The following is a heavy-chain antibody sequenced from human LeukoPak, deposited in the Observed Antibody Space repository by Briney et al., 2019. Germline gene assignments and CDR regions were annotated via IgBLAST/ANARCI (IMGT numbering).Heavy chain of an antibody. Sequence: GGSLRLSCAASGFTFSSYGMSWVRQAPGKGLEWVSYISSSGSTIYYADSVKGRFTISRDNAKNSLYLQMNSLRAEDTAVYYCAKARVPPTYYYDSSGQYYFDYWGQGTLVTVSS. V-gene: IGHV3-48*04. CDR1: GFTFSSYG. CDR2: ISSSGSTI. D-gene: IGHD3-22*01. CDR3: AKARVPPTYYYDSSGQYYFDY. J-gene: IGHJ4*02.